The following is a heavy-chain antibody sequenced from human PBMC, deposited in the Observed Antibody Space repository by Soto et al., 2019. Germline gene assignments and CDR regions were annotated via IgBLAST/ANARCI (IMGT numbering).Heavy chain of an antibody. J-gene: IGHJ4*02. D-gene: IGHD3-22*01. CDR3: ARLFYDSSGYYFDY. V-gene: IGHV1-46*01. CDR1: GYTFSNYY. Sequence: GASVKVSCKACGYTFSNYYIHWVRQAPGQGLEWMGRINPNDGSTNYAQKVQGRVTMTRDTSTSTAYMELRSLRSDDTAVYYCARLFYDSSGYYFDYWGQGTLVTVSS. CDR2: INPNDGST.